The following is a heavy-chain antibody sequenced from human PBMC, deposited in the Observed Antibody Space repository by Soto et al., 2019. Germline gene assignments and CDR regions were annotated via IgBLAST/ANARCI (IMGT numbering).Heavy chain of an antibody. Sequence: QVQLVQSGAEVKKPGASVKVSCKASGYTFTSYDINWVRQATGQGLEWMGWMNPKSGNTGYAQKFQGRVTKTTNTSISKAYIDLSSLRSEDTAVYYCARGHPGDCSGGSCPFFDYWGQGTLVTVSS. CDR2: MNPKSGNT. J-gene: IGHJ4*02. V-gene: IGHV1-8*01. D-gene: IGHD2-15*01. CDR1: GYTFTSYD. CDR3: ARGHPGDCSGGSCPFFDY.